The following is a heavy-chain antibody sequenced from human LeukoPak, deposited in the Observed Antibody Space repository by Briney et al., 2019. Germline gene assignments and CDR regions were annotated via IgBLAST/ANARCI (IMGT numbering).Heavy chain of an antibody. Sequence: GASVKVSCKASGYTFTSYDINWVRQATGLGLEWMGWMNPNSGNTGYAQKFQGRVTMTRNTSISTAYMELSSLRSEDTAVYYCASGVVAARNWFDPWGQGTLVTVSS. CDR2: MNPNSGNT. V-gene: IGHV1-8*01. J-gene: IGHJ5*02. CDR3: ASGVVAARNWFDP. D-gene: IGHD2-15*01. CDR1: GYTFTSYD.